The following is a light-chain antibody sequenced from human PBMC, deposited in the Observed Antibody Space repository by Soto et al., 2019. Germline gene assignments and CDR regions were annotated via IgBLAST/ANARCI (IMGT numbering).Light chain of an antibody. CDR3: QQYGSSPIT. J-gene: IGKJ5*01. V-gene: IGKV3-20*01. CDR2: GIS. CDR1: QSVNANY. Sequence: IVLAQSPGTLSLSPGERATLSCRASQSVNANYFAWYQQKPGQAPRLLIYGISSRPTGIPDRFSGSGSGTDFTLTISRLEPEDFAVYYCQQYGSSPITFGQGTRLAIK.